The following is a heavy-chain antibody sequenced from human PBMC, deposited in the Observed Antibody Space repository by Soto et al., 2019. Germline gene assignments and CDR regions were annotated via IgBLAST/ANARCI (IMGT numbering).Heavy chain of an antibody. CDR1: GGTFGSYA. CDR3: ARRTGDYYYYGMDV. Sequence: QVQLVQSGAEVKKPGSSVKVSCKASGGTFGSYAISWVRPAPGQGLEWMGGIIPIFGTANYAQKFQGRVTITADESTSTAYMELSSLRSEDTAVYYCARRTGDYYYYGMDVWGQGTTVTVSS. D-gene: IGHD7-27*01. J-gene: IGHJ6*02. V-gene: IGHV1-69*12. CDR2: IIPIFGTA.